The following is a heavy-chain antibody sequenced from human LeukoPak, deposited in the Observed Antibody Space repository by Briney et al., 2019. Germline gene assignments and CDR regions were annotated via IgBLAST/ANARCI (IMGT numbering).Heavy chain of an antibody. D-gene: IGHD4-17*01. CDR2: IYSGGST. CDR3: ASTTVTTAEMYFQH. Sequence: GGSLRLSCAASGFTVSSNYMSWVRQAPGKGLEWVSVIYSGGSTDYADSVKGRFTISRDISKNTLYLQMNSLRAEDTAVYYCASTTVTTAEMYFQHWGQGTLVTVSS. J-gene: IGHJ1*01. V-gene: IGHV3-53*01. CDR1: GFTVSSNY.